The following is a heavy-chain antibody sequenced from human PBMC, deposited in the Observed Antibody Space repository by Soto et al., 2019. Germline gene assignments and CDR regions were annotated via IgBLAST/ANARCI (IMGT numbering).Heavy chain of an antibody. Sequence: QMQLVESGGGVVQPGRSLRLSCVASGFTFRGYAMHWVRQTPEKGLEWVAVISYDGSDQNYQQSVKGRFNISRDNPKNTLFLQMNRLRPEDTAVYYCAKDVGDQGHFDSWGQGALVTVSS. CDR2: ISYDGSDQ. V-gene: IGHV3-30*18. CDR1: GFTFRGYA. CDR3: AKDVGDQGHFDS. D-gene: IGHD1-26*01. J-gene: IGHJ4*02.